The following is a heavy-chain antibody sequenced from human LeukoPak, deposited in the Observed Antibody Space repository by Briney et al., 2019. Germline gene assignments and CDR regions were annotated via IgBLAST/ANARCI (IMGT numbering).Heavy chain of an antibody. CDR3: ARLSVYYYGMDV. V-gene: IGHV4-59*08. J-gene: IGHJ6*02. Sequence: SETLSLTCSISGGYISSYDWSWIRQPPGKGLEWIGYISYSGSTHYNPSLKSRVTMSGDTSKNQFSLKLTSVTAADTAVYYCARLSVYYYGMDVWGQGTTVTVSS. CDR2: ISYSGST. CDR1: GGYISSYD.